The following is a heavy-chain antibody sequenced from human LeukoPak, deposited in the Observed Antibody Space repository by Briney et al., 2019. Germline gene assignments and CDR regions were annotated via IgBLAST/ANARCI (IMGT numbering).Heavy chain of an antibody. CDR2: INSDGSST. CDR3: ARADYAGMFDY. V-gene: IGHV3-74*01. J-gene: IGHJ4*02. D-gene: IGHD4-17*01. CDR1: GFTFSSYW. Sequence: PGGSLRLSCAASGFTFSSYWMHWVRQAPGKGLVWVSRINSDGSSTSYADSVKGRFTISRDNAKNSLYLQMNSLRAEDTAVYYCARADYAGMFDYWGQGTLVTVSS.